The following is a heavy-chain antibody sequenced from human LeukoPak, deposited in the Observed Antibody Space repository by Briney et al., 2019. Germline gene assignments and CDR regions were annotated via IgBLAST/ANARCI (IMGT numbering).Heavy chain of an antibody. D-gene: IGHD6-19*01. CDR1: GGSISSYY. CDR3: AREMGSSGWYRGDAFDI. J-gene: IGHJ3*02. V-gene: IGHV4-4*07. Sequence: PSETLSLTCTVSGGSISSYYWSWIRQPPGKGLEWIGRIYTSGSTNYNPSLKSRVTMSVDTSKNQFSLKLSSVTAADTAVYYCAREMGSSGWYRGDAFDIWGQGTMVTVSS. CDR2: IYTSGST.